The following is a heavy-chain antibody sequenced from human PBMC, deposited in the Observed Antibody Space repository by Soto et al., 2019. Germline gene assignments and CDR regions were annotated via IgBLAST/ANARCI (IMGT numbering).Heavy chain of an antibody. J-gene: IGHJ4*02. CDR3: ALLLWFGEHYYFDY. CDR2: ISSSSSYT. Sequence: PGGSLRLSCAASGFTFSDYYMSWIRQAPGKGLEWVSYISSSSSYTNYADSVKGRFTISRDNAKNSLYLQMNSLRAEDTAVYYCALLLWFGEHYYFDYWGQGTLVTVS. V-gene: IGHV3-11*03. D-gene: IGHD3-10*01. CDR1: GFTFSDYY.